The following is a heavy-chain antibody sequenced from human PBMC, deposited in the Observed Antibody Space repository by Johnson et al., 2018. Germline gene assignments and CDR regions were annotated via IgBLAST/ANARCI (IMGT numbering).Heavy chain of an antibody. CDR1: GFTFSDYY. CDR2: ISSSGSSI. J-gene: IGHJ1*01. CDR3: ARANYDFWGGYHTAGAEYFQD. V-gene: IGHV3-11*01. D-gene: IGHD3-3*01. Sequence: QVQLVQSGGGLVKPGGSLRLSCAASGFTFSDYYMSWIRQAPGKGLEWVSYISSSGSSIYYADSVKGRFTISRDNAKNSLYLQMNSLRAEDPAVYYWARANYDFWGGYHTAGAEYFQDWGQGTRVIVSS.